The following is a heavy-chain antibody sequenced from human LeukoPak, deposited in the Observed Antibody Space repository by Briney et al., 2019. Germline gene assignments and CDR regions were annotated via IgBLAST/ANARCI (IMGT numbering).Heavy chain of an antibody. Sequence: SETLSLTCTVYGGSFSVYYRIWIRQPPGKGLEWIGEINHSGRTNYNPSLKSRVTISVDTSKNKFSLKLSSVTAAGTAVYYCARDGGSNNYWFDPWGQGTLVTVSS. CDR1: GGSFSVYY. D-gene: IGHD4-23*01. CDR2: INHSGRT. J-gene: IGHJ5*02. CDR3: ARDGGSNNYWFDP. V-gene: IGHV4-34*01.